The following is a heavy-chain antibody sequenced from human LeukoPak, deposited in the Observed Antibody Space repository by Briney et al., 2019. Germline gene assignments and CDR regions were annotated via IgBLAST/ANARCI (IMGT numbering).Heavy chain of an antibody. CDR3: AKDGSSSWYQSWFDP. D-gene: IGHD6-13*01. J-gene: IGHJ5*02. CDR1: GFTFDDYA. V-gene: IGHV3-23*01. CDR2: ISGSGGST. Sequence: PGRSLRLSCAASGFTFDDYAMHWVRQAPGKGLEWVSAISGSGGSTYYADSVEGRFTISRDNSKNTLYLQMNSLRAEDTAVYYCAKDGSSSWYQSWFDPWGQGTLVTVSS.